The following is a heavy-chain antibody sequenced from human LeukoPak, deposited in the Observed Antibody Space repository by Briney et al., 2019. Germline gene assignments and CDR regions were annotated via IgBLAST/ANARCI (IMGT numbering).Heavy chain of an antibody. CDR1: GGSFSSHY. J-gene: IGHJ4*02. D-gene: IGHD3-16*01. CDR2: IYYSGST. V-gene: IGHV4-59*11. CDR3: AKDRDGGSNTRAKGFDS. Sequence: SETLSLTCTVSGGSFSSHYWNWMRQPPGKGLEWIGYIYYSGSTNYNPSLKSRVTISVDTSKNQFSLKLSSVTAADTAVYYCAKDRDGGSNTRAKGFDSWGQGTLVIVSS.